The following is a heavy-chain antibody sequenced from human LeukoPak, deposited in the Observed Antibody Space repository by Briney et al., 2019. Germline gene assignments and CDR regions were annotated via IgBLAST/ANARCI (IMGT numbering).Heavy chain of an antibody. CDR2: ISSTSSHL. J-gene: IGHJ6*03. V-gene: IGHV3-21*01. D-gene: IGHD3-22*01. Sequence: GGSLRLSCVASGFTFSSYSMNWVRQAPGKGLEWVSSISSTSSHLYYEDSVKGRFTISSDNAKNSLYLQVNSLRVEDTAVYYCARDPDRFDTSGTWVPITYMDVWGKGTTVTVSS. CDR1: GFTFSSYS. CDR3: ARDPDRFDTSGTWVPITYMDV.